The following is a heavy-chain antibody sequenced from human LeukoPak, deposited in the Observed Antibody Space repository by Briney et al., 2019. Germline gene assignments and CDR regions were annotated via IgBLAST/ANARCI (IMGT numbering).Heavy chain of an antibody. V-gene: IGHV3-7*01. D-gene: IGHD6-13*01. J-gene: IGHJ4*02. Sequence: GGSLRLSCAASGFTFSSYAMGWVRQAPGKGLEWVANIKQDGSEKYYVDSVKGRFTISRDNAKNSLYLQMDSLRAEDTAVYYCARDYSSSWYYFDYWGQGTLVTVSS. CDR2: IKQDGSEK. CDR1: GFTFSSYA. CDR3: ARDYSSSWYYFDY.